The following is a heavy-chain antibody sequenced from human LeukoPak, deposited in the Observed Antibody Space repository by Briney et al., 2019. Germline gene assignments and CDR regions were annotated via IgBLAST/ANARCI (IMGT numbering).Heavy chain of an antibody. Sequence: PPETLSLTCTVSGGSISSYYWSWIRQPPGKGLEWVGYIYYSGSTNYNPSLKSRVTISVDTSKSQFSLKLSSVTAADAAVYYCARGAAARRSDYWGQGTLVTVSS. CDR3: ARGAAARRSDY. D-gene: IGHD6-6*01. CDR2: IYYSGST. V-gene: IGHV4-59*01. CDR1: GGSISSYY. J-gene: IGHJ4*02.